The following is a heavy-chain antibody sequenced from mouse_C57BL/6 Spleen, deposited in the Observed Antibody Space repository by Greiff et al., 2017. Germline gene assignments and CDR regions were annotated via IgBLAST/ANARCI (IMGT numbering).Heavy chain of an antibody. V-gene: IGHV7-4*01. D-gene: IGHD2-4*01. CDR2: IRNKANGYTT. Sequence: EVKLVESGGGLVQPGASLRLSCAASGFTFTDYYMSWVRQPPGKAPVWLALIRNKANGYTTEYTASVKGRFTISRDNSQNILYLQMNTLRAEDSATYYCVKEDYDEGDWYFDVWGTGTTVTVSS. J-gene: IGHJ1*03. CDR3: VKEDYDEGDWYFDV. CDR1: GFTFTDYY.